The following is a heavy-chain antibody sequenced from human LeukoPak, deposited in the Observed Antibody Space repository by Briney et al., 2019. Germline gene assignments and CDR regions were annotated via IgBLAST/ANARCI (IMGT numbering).Heavy chain of an antibody. D-gene: IGHD3-22*01. J-gene: IGHJ4*02. CDR3: ARTDYDSSGYYYFDY. Sequence: SETLSLTCTVSGYSISSGYYWGWIRQPPGKGLEWIGSIYHSGSTYYNPSLKSRVTISVDTSKNQFSLKLSSVTAADTAVYYCARTDYDSSGYYYFDYWGQGTLVTVSS. V-gene: IGHV4-38-2*02. CDR1: GYSISSGYY. CDR2: IYHSGST.